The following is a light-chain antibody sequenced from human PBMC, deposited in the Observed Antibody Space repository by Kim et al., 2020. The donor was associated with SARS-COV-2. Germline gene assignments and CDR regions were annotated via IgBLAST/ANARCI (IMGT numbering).Light chain of an antibody. CDR2: GAS. CDR1: QSISSN. CDR3: QQYNDSLT. Sequence: EIVMTQSPATLSVSPGERVILSCRASQSISSNLAWYQQKPGQTPRLLIYGASTRATGIPARFSGSGSGTEFTLTISSLQSEDFAVYYCQQYNDSLTFGGGTKVDIK. V-gene: IGKV3-15*01. J-gene: IGKJ4*01.